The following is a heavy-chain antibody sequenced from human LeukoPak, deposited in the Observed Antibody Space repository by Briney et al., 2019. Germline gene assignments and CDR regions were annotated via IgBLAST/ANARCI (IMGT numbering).Heavy chain of an antibody. Sequence: SETLSLTCTVSGGSISSHYWSWIRQPPGKGLEWIGYIYYSGSTNYNPSLKSRVTISVDTSKNQFSLKLSSVTAADTAVYYCARVGPYDSSGYYSLVPMYYFDYWGQGTLVTVSS. CDR2: IYYSGST. CDR3: ARVGPYDSSGYYSLVPMYYFDY. CDR1: GGSISSHY. D-gene: IGHD3-22*01. V-gene: IGHV4-59*11. J-gene: IGHJ4*02.